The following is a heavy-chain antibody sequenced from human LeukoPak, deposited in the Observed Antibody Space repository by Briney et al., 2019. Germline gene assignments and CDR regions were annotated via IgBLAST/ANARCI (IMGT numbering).Heavy chain of an antibody. CDR1: GFTFSSYV. D-gene: IGHD3-10*02. Sequence: PGRSLRLSCAASGFTFSSYVMHWVRQAPGKGLEWVAITSYDGSNEYYADSVKGRFTISRDNSKNTLYLQMNSLRAADTAVYYCAELGITMIGGVWGKGTTVTISS. V-gene: IGHV3-30*04. J-gene: IGHJ6*04. CDR3: AELGITMIGGV. CDR2: TSYDGSNE.